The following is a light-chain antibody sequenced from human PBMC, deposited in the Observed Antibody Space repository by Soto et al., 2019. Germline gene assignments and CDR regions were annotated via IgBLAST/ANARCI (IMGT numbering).Light chain of an antibody. Sequence: DIQMTQSPSSVSASVGDRVTITCRASQGITSWLAWYQKKPGKAPKLLIYAASILQSGVPSRFSGSGSGTDFTLTISSLQHEDFATYYCQQANNFPLTFGGGTKVEIK. CDR2: AAS. CDR1: QGITSW. V-gene: IGKV1D-12*01. CDR3: QQANNFPLT. J-gene: IGKJ4*01.